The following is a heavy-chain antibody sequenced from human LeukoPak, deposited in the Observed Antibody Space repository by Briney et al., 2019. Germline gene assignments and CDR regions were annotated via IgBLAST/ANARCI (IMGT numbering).Heavy chain of an antibody. V-gene: IGHV3-21*01. CDR1: GFTFSSYS. D-gene: IGHD3-16*01. CDR2: ISSSSSYI. Sequence: AGASLRLSCAASGFTFSSYSMNWVRQAPGKGLEWVSSISSSSSYIYYADSVKGRFTISRDNAKNSLYLQMNSLRAEDAAVYYCARAGGSYYYYYGMDVWGQGTTVTVSS. J-gene: IGHJ6*02. CDR3: ARAGGSYYYYYGMDV.